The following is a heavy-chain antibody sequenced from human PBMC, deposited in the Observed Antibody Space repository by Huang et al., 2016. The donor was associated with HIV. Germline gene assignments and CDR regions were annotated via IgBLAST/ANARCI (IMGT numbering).Heavy chain of an antibody. V-gene: IGHV3-48*01. CDR1: GFTFSSYS. CDR3: ARGPYYDILTGDDAFDI. CDR2: ISGSSGTE. D-gene: IGHD3-9*01. Sequence: EVQLVESGGGLAQPGGSLRLSCAASGFTFSSYSMNWVRQAPGKGLEWVSYISGSSGTEYYADSVNGRFTISRDSAKNSLYLQMNSLRADDTAVYYCARGPYYDILTGDDAFDIWGQGTMVTVSS. J-gene: IGHJ3*02.